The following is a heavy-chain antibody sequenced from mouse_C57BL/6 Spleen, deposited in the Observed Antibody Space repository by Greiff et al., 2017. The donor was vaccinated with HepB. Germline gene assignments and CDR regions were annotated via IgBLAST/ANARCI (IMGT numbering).Heavy chain of an antibody. CDR1: GYAFSSSW. CDR2: IYPGDGDT. J-gene: IGHJ2*01. D-gene: IGHD3-2*02. V-gene: IGHV1-82*01. CDR3: ARDSSGYVSFDY. Sequence: VQLQQSGPELVKPGASVKISCKASGYAFSSSWMNWVKQRPGKGLEWIGRIYPGDGDTNYNGKFKGKATLTADKSSSTAYMQLSSLTSEDSAVDFGARDSSGYVSFDYWGQGTTLTVSS.